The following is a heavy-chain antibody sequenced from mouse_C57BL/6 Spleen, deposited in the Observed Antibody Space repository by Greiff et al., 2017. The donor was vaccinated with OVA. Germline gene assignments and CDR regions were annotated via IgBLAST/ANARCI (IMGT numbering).Heavy chain of an antibody. V-gene: IGHV1-69*01. Sequence: VQLQQPGAELVMPGASVKLSCKASGYTFTSYWMHWVKQRPGQGLEWIGEIDPSDSYTNYNQKFKGKSTLTVDKSSSTAYMQLSSLTSEDSAVYYCARSKGYSYFDYWGQGTTLTVSS. CDR2: IDPSDSYT. CDR1: GYTFTSYW. D-gene: IGHD2-3*01. J-gene: IGHJ2*01. CDR3: ARSKGYSYFDY.